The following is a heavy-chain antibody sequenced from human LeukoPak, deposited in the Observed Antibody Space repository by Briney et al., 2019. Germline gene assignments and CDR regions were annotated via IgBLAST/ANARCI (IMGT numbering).Heavy chain of an antibody. J-gene: IGHJ4*02. CDR1: GGSFSGYY. D-gene: IGHD5-18*01. CDR2: INHSGST. V-gene: IGHV4-34*01. Sequence: SETLSLTCAVYGGSFSGYYWSWIRQPPGKGLEWIGEINHSGSTNYNPSLKSRVTISVDTSKNQFSLKLSSVTAADTAVYYCARMVVGTAMVFDYWGQGTLVTVSS. CDR3: ARMVVGTAMVFDY.